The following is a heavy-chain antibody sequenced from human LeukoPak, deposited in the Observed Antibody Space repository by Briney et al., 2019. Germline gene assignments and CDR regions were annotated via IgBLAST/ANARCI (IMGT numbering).Heavy chain of an antibody. CDR2: INRNSGGT. V-gene: IGHV1-2*02. J-gene: IGHJ4*02. Sequence: GASVTVSFKSSVYTFTFYYMHWVRQAPGQGLEWMGWINRNSGGTNYAQKFQGRVTMTRDTSISTAYMELSRLRSDDTAVYYCALRGRGSYWVYFDYWGQGTLVTVSS. CDR1: VYTFTFYY. D-gene: IGHD1-26*01. CDR3: ALRGRGSYWVYFDY.